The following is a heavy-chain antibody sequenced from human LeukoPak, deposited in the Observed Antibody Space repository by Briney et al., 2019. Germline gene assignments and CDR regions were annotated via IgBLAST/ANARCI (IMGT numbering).Heavy chain of an antibody. CDR3: ARQVAGIDAFEI. J-gene: IGHJ3*02. D-gene: IGHD3-10*01. CDR2: FFYGGST. Sequence: SETLSLTCTVSGGSVSGYYWTWIRQPAGKGLEWIGSFFYGGSTYYSPSLKCRVSISVDSSKNQFSLKVNSVTAADTAIYYCARQVAGIDAFEIWGQGTMVTVSS. V-gene: IGHV4-59*05. CDR1: GGSVSGYY.